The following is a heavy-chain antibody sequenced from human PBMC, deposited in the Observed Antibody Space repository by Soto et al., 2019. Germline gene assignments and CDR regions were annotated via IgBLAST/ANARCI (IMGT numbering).Heavy chain of an antibody. CDR1: GYPFASYA. J-gene: IGHJ4*02. V-gene: IGHV1-18*01. CDR3: ARDGPPLVD. Sequence: QVQLVQSGAEVKKPGASVKVSCKASGYPFASYAISWVRQAPGQGLEWMGWISAYNRHTNYAQKLQGRVTMTTDTATSTDYMELRSLRSDDTAVYYCARDGPPLVDWGQGTLVSVSS. CDR2: ISAYNRHT.